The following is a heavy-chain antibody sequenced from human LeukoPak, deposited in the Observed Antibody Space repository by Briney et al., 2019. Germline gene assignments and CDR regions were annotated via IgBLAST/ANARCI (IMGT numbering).Heavy chain of an antibody. CDR3: ARGVVIAPQTFDY. CDR1: GESISGSY. V-gene: IGHV4-59*01. CDR2: IYYSGST. J-gene: IGHJ4*02. Sequence: SETLSLTCTVSGESISGSYWTWIRQPPGKGLEWIGYIYYSGSTNYNPSLKSRVTISVDTSKNQFSLKLSSVTAADTAVYYCARGVVIAPQTFDYWGQGTLVTVSS. D-gene: IGHD2-21*01.